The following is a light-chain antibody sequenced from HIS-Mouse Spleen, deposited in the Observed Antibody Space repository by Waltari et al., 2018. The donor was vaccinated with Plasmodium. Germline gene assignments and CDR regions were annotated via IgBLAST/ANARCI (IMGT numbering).Light chain of an antibody. CDR3: QQYNSYWT. CDR1: QSISSW. V-gene: IGKV1-5*03. CDR2: KAS. Sequence: DIQMPQSPSTLSASGGDRVTITCLASQSISSWLAWYQQKPGKAPKLLIYKASSLESGVPSRFSGSGSGTEFTLTISSLQPDDFATYYCQQYNSYWTFGQGTKVEIK. J-gene: IGKJ1*01.